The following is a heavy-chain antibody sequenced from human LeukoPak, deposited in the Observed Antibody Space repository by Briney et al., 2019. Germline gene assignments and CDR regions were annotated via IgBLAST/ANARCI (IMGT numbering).Heavy chain of an antibody. Sequence: KPSETLSLTCTVSGGTISNYYWSWSRHPPGKGLEWIAYIDYSGSTNYNPSIKSRVTISVDASRNQFSLNLSSVTAADTAVYYRARDRRRELLHAFDIWGQGTMVTVSS. CDR2: IDYSGST. CDR3: ARDRRRELLHAFDI. V-gene: IGHV4-59*01. D-gene: IGHD1-26*01. CDR1: GGTISNYY. J-gene: IGHJ3*02.